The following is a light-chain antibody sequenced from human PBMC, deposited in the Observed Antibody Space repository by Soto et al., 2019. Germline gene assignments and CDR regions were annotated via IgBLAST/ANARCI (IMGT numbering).Light chain of an antibody. CDR2: EVS. V-gene: IGLV2-14*01. J-gene: IGLJ2*01. CDR3: SSYVNRNTVS. Sequence: QSALTQPASVSGSPGQSVTISCTGSSNDVGGHNSVSWYQQHPGKAPKLLIYEVSNRPSGVSYRFSGSKSGNTASLTISGLQAEDEADYYCSSYVNRNTVSFGGGTKLTVL. CDR1: SNDVGGHNS.